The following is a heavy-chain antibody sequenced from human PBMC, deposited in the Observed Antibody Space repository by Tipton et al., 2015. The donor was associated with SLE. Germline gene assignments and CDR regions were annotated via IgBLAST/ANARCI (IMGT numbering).Heavy chain of an antibody. CDR2: IYYSGST. CDR1: GGSISSHY. D-gene: IGHD3-16*01. J-gene: IGHJ4*02. CDR3: ARAMEQWFGVFDY. Sequence: TLSLTCTVSGGSISSHYWSWIRQPPGKGLEWIGYIYYSGSTNYNPPLKSRVTISVDTSKNQFSLKLSSVTAADTAVYYCARAMEQWFGVFDYWGQGTLVTVSS. V-gene: IGHV4-59*11.